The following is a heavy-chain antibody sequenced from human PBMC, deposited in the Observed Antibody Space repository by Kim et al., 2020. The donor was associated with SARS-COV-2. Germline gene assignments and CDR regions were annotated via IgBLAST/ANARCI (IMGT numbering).Heavy chain of an antibody. CDR2: TFLSGST. CDR3: ATHRWNFGMDS. D-gene: IGHD1-7*01. Sequence: SETLSLTCTVSGGSVSNNEFYWGWIRQPPGKGLEWIGTTFLSGSTYYTPSLKSRVTISVDTSKNQFSLRLNSVTAADTALYYCATHRWNFGMDSWGQGTLVTVSP. J-gene: IGHJ4*02. CDR1: GGSVSNNEFY. V-gene: IGHV4-39*01.